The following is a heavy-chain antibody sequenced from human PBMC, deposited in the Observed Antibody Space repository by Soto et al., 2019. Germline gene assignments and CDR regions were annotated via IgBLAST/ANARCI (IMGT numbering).Heavy chain of an antibody. CDR3: AREKYYDTLTGYYRYFDY. CDR2: IYYSGST. CDR1: GGSVSSGSYY. Sequence: PSETLSLTCTVSGGSVSSGSYYWSWIRQPPGKGLEWIGYIYYSGSTNYNPSLKSRVTISVDTSKNQFSLKLSSVTAADTAVYYCAREKYYDTLTGYYRYFDYWGQGTLVTVSS. V-gene: IGHV4-61*01. J-gene: IGHJ4*02. D-gene: IGHD3-9*01.